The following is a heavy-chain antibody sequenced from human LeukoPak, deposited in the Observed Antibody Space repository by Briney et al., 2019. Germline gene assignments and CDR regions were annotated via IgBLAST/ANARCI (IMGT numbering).Heavy chain of an antibody. D-gene: IGHD1-14*01. J-gene: IGHJ4*02. CDR3: ARRGTQLGY. CDR1: GGSISSSSYY. V-gene: IGHV4-39*01. CDR2: IYYSGST. Sequence: SETLSLTCTVSGGSISSSSYYWGWIRQPPGKGLEWIGSIYYSGSTYYNPSLKSRVTISVDTSKNQFSLKLSSVTAADTAVYYCARRGTQLGYWGQGTLVTVSS.